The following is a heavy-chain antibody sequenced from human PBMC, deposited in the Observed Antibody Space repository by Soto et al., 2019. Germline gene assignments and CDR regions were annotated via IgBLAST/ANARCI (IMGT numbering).Heavy chain of an antibody. J-gene: IGHJ4*02. V-gene: IGHV1-69*13. CDR2: IIPIFGTA. Sequence: GASVKVSCKASGGTFSSYAISWVRQAPGQGLEWKGGIIPIFGTANYAQKFQGRVTITSDESTSTAYMELSSLRSEDTSVYYCARGRTVESAVAGFDYWGQGTLVTVSS. CDR1: GGTFSSYA. D-gene: IGHD6-19*01. CDR3: ARGRTVESAVAGFDY.